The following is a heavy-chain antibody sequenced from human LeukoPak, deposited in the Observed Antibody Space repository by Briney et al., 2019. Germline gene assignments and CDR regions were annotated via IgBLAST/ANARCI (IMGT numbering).Heavy chain of an antibody. Sequence: GGSLRLSCAASGFTFSSYSMNWVRQAPGKGLEWVSSISSSSSYIYYADSVKGRFTISRDNAKNSLYLQMNSLRAEDTALYHCARCLFDYYDSSGYCSADFDYWGQGTLVTVSS. D-gene: IGHD3-22*01. CDR2: ISSSSSYI. CDR3: ARCLFDYYDSSGYCSADFDY. CDR1: GFTFSSYS. V-gene: IGHV3-21*04. J-gene: IGHJ4*02.